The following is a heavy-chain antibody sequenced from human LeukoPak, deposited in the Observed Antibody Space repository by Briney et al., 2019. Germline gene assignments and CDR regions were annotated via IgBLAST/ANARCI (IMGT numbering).Heavy chain of an antibody. CDR2: IIPIFGTA. Sequence: ASVKVYCKASGGTFSSYAISWVRQAPGQGLEWMGGIIPIFGTANYAQKFQGRVTITTDESTSTAYMELSSLRSEDTAVYYCASYRIGSGAYWFDPWGQGTLVTVSS. CDR1: GGTFSSYA. V-gene: IGHV1-69*05. D-gene: IGHD6-19*01. J-gene: IGHJ5*02. CDR3: ASYRIGSGAYWFDP.